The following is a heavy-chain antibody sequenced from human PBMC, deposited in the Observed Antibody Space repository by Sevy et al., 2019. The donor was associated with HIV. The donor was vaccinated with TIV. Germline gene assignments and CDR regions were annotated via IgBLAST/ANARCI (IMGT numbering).Heavy chain of an antibody. CDR2: IRSKTDGGTT. D-gene: IGHD5-12*01. V-gene: IGHV3-15*07. Sequence: GGSLRLSCVASAFTFSNDWMTWVRQAPGKGLEWVGHIRSKTDGGTTDYAAPVKGRFTISRHDSKNTVYLEMNSLKIEDTGVYFCATLSGNYWGDWLDPWGQGTLVTVSS. CDR3: ATLSGNYWGDWLDP. CDR1: AFTFSNDW. J-gene: IGHJ5*02.